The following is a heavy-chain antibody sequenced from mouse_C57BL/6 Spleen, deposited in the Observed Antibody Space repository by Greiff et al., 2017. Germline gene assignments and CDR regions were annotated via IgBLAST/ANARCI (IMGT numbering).Heavy chain of an antibody. D-gene: IGHD1-1*01. CDR3: ARSWTTVVATEDY. CDR1: GYTFTSYG. V-gene: IGHV1-81*01. J-gene: IGHJ2*01. CDR2: IYPRSGTT. Sequence: VQLKESGAELARPGASVKLSCKASGYTFTSYGISWVKQRTGQGLEWIGEIYPRSGTTYYNEKFKGKATLTADKSSSTAYMELRSLTSEDSAVYFCARSWTTVVATEDYWGQGTTLTVSS.